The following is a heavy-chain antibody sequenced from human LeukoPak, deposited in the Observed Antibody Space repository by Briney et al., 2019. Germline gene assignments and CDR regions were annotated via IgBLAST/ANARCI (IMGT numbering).Heavy chain of an antibody. CDR3: VRDLSGITTTSRGDDY. CDR2: INPNNGDT. CDR1: GYTFTGYY. D-gene: IGHD1-20*01. J-gene: IGHJ4*02. V-gene: IGHV1-2*06. Sequence: ASVKVSCEASGYTFTGYYMYWVRQAPGQGLEWMGRINPNNGDTNYAQKFQGRVTMTRDTSINIAYMELSRLRSDDTAVYYCVRDLSGITTTSRGDDYRGQGTLVTVSS.